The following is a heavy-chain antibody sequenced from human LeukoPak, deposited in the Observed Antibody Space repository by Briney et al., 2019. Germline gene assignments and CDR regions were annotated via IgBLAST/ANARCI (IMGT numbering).Heavy chain of an antibody. V-gene: IGHV4-39*01. J-gene: IGHJ5*02. CDR1: GGSISSSSYY. CDR3: ARHGPRGVVPAATPYNWFDP. CDR2: IYYSGST. D-gene: IGHD2-2*01. Sequence: MTSETLSLTCTVSGGSISSSSYYWGWIRQPPGKGLEWIGSIYYSGSTYYNPSLKSRVTISVDTSKNQFSLKLSSVTAADTAVYYCARHGPRGVVPAATPYNWFDPWGQGTLVTVSS.